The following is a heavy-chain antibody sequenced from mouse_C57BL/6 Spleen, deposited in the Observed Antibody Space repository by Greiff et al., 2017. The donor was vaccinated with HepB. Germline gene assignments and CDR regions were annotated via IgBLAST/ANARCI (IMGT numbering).Heavy chain of an antibody. V-gene: IGHV1-59*01. Sequence: QVQLQQPGAELVRPGTSVKLSCKASGYTFTSYWMHWVKQRPGQGLEWIGVIDPSDSYTNYNQKFKGKATLTVDTSSSSAYMQLSSLASEDSAVYYCERSRHYYARDYWGQGTTLTVSS. CDR2: IDPSDSYT. CDR1: GYTFTSYW. D-gene: IGHD1-2*01. CDR3: ERSRHYYARDY. J-gene: IGHJ2*01.